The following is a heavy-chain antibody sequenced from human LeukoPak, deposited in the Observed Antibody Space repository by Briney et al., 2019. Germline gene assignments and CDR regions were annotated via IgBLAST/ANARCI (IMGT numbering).Heavy chain of an antibody. CDR2: IIPILGIA. D-gene: IGHD6-19*01. CDR1: GGTFSSYA. V-gene: IGHV1-69*04. J-gene: IGHJ4*02. CDR3: AIAVAGTLDY. Sequence: ASVKVSCKASGGTFSSYAISWVRHAPGQGLEWMGRIIPILGIANYAQKFQGRVTITADKSTSTAYMELSSLRSEDTAVYYCAIAVAGTLDYWGQGTLVTVSS.